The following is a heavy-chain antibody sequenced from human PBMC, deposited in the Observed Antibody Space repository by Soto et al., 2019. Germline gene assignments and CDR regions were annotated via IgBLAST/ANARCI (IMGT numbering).Heavy chain of an antibody. Sequence: PSETLSLTCTVSGGSISSSSYYWGWIRQPPGKGLEWIGSIYYSGSTYYNPSLKSRVTISVDTSKNQFSLKLSSVTAADTAVYYCASQNRLYCTNGVCPSDYWGQGTLVTVSS. CDR3: ASQNRLYCTNGVCPSDY. CDR2: IYYSGST. D-gene: IGHD2-8*01. CDR1: GGSISSSSYY. J-gene: IGHJ4*02. V-gene: IGHV4-39*01.